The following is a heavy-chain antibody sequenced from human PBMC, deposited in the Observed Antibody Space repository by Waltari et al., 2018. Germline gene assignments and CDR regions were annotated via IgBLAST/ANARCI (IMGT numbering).Heavy chain of an antibody. V-gene: IGHV5-51*01. CDR3: TTLCGSSGTTHY. J-gene: IGHJ4*02. CDR1: W. D-gene: IGHD6-13*01. Sequence: WSAWMRQTPGKCLEWMGILDPGDSYTTYSPSFQGQVTISADKSISTAYLQWSSLKASDTAMYYCTTLCGSSGTTHYWGQGTLVTVSS. CDR2: LDPGDSYT.